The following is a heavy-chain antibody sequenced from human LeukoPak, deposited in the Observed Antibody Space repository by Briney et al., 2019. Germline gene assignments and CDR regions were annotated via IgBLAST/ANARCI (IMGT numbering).Heavy chain of an antibody. CDR2: ISGSGDRT. Sequence: GGSLRLSCAASGFTFSSYAMSWVRQAPGKGLEWVSAISGSGDRTYYADSVKGRFTISRDNSKNTLYLQMNSLGAEDTAVYYCAKAQHSSSHLWGQGTLVTVSS. CDR1: GFTFSSYA. D-gene: IGHD6-13*01. J-gene: IGHJ4*02. CDR3: AKAQHSSSHL. V-gene: IGHV3-23*01.